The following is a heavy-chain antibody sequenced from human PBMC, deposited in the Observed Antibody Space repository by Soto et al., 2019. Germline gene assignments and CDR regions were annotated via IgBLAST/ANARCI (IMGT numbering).Heavy chain of an antibody. D-gene: IGHD3-22*01. V-gene: IGHV1-46*01. Sequence: ASVKVSFKASGYTFPSYYMHWVRQAPGQGLEWMGIINPSGGSTSYAQKFQGRVTMTRDTSTSTVYMELSSLRSEDTAVYYCARVSGNYYYDSSGYHAFDIWGQGTVVTV. CDR1: GYTFPSYY. CDR3: ARVSGNYYYDSSGYHAFDI. CDR2: INPSGGST. J-gene: IGHJ3*02.